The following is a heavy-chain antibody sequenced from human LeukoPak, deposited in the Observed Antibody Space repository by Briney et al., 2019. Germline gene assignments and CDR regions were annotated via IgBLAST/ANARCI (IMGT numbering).Heavy chain of an antibody. J-gene: IGHJ4*02. Sequence: PGGSLRLSCAASGFTFSNSALSRVRQTPGKGLEWVSAITGSGSGTYYADSVKGRFTISGNNFKDTLFLQMNSLRAEDTAVYSCAKLRERGLIDYWGQGTLVTVSS. CDR2: ITGSGSGT. CDR1: GFTFSNSA. V-gene: IGHV3-23*01. CDR3: AKLRERGLIDY.